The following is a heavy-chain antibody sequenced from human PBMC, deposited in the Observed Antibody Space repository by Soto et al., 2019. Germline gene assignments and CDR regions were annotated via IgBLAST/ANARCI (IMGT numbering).Heavy chain of an antibody. CDR3: ARVPLWFGDIPYDY. CDR1: GYIFTNFY. V-gene: IGHV1-69*04. J-gene: IGHJ4*02. CDR2: IIPILGIA. D-gene: IGHD3-10*01. Sequence: SVKVSCKASGYIFTNFYMHWVRQAPGQGLEWMGRIIPILGIANYAQKFQGRVTITADKSTSTAYMELSSLRSEDTAVYYCARVPLWFGDIPYDYWGQGTLVTVSS.